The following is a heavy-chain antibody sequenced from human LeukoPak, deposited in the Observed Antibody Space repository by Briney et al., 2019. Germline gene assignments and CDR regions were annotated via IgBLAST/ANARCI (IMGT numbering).Heavy chain of an antibody. CDR1: GVTFSRYS. CDR2: ISSSSSYI. V-gene: IGHV3-21*01. Sequence: GGSLTLSCAVSGVTFSRYSMNWVRQAPGKGLEWGSSISSSSSYIYYTDSVKGRFTISRHNAKNSLYLQIHSLRAEDTAVYYCAIHTPSSYSGYDYVPFYYWGQGTLVTVSS. D-gene: IGHD5-12*01. J-gene: IGHJ4*02. CDR3: AIHTPSSYSGYDYVPFYY.